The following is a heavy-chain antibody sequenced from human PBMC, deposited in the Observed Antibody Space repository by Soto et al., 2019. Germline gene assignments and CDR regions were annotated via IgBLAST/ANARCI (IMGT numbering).Heavy chain of an antibody. CDR2: IYYSGST. V-gene: IGHV4-30-4*01. D-gene: IGHD3-9*01. CDR1: GGSISSGDYY. Sequence: QVQLQESGPGLVKPSQTLSLTCTVSGGSISSGDYYWSWIRQPPGKGLEWIGYIYYSGSTYYNPSLKSRVTISVDTSKNQFSLKLSSVTAADTAVYYCARVPRYFDWLLYLDYWGQGTLVTVSS. CDR3: ARVPRYFDWLLYLDY. J-gene: IGHJ4*02.